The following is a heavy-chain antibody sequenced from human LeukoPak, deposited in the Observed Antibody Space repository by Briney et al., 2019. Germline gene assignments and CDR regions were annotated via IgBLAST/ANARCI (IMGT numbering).Heavy chain of an antibody. CDR3: ARVYRRYFDY. V-gene: IGHV3-48*01. Sequence: GGSLRLSCAASGVTFISYSMSWVRQAPGEGLEWVSYISSSRSTIYYADSVKGRFTISRDNAKNSLYLQMNSLRAEDTAVYYCARVYRRYFDYWGQGTLVTVSS. J-gene: IGHJ4*02. CDR1: GVTFISYS. D-gene: IGHD1-26*01. CDR2: ISSSRSTI.